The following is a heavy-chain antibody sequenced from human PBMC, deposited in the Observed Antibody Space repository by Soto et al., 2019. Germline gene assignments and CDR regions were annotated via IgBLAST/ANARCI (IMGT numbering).Heavy chain of an antibody. V-gene: IGHV3-23*01. D-gene: IGHD5-18*01. J-gene: IGHJ4*02. CDR1: GFTFSSYA. CDR3: AKILLGYNYGGFDY. CDR2: ISGSGGST. Sequence: EVQLLESGGGLVQPGGSLRLSCAASGFTFSSYAMSWVRQAPGKGLEWVSGISGSGGSTYYADSVKGRFTISRDNYKHTLYMQMNSLRAEETAVYYCAKILLGYNYGGFDYWGQGTLVTVSS.